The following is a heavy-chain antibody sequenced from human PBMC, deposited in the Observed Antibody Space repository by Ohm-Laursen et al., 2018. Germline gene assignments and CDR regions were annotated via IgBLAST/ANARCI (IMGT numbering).Heavy chain of an antibody. J-gene: IGHJ4*02. CDR2: ISHDGSNK. Sequence: SLRLSCAASGFTFGSYGMHWVRQPPGKGLEWVSVISHDGSNKYYADSVRGRFTISRDNSKKTLYLQMNSLKAEDTAVYYCAKFSGGEPLDYWGQGTLVTVSS. CDR1: GFTFGSYG. CDR3: AKFSGGEPLDY. D-gene: IGHD6-19*01. V-gene: IGHV3-30*18.